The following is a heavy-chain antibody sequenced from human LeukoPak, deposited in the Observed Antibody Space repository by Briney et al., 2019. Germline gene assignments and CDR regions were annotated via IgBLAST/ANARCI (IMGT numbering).Heavy chain of an antibody. D-gene: IGHD2-2*01. CDR3: AKDRHAPGRYCSSTSCLPFDP. Sequence: GGSLRLSCAASGFTFDDYGMSWVRQAPGKGLEWVSAISGSGGSTYYADSVKGRFTISRDNSEKKLYLQMNSLRAEDTAVYYCAKDRHAPGRYCSSTSCLPFDPWGQGTLVTVSS. J-gene: IGHJ5*02. CDR2: ISGSGGST. CDR1: GFTFDDYG. V-gene: IGHV3-23*01.